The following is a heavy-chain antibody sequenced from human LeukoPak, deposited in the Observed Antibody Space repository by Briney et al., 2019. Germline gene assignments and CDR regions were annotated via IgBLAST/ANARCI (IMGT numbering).Heavy chain of an antibody. CDR1: GYTFTGYY. Sequence: ASVKVSCKASGYTFTGYYMHWVRQAPGQGLEWMGWINPNSGGTNYAQKLQGRVTMTTDTSTSTAYMELRSLRSDDTAVYYCARSDHYYGSGSYYNVDYWGQGTLVTVSS. D-gene: IGHD3-10*01. CDR3: ARSDHYYGSGSYYNVDY. CDR2: INPNSGGT. V-gene: IGHV1-2*02. J-gene: IGHJ4*02.